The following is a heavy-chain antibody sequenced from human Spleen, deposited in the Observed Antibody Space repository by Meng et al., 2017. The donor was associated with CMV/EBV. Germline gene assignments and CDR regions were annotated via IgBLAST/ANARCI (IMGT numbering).Heavy chain of an antibody. CDR3: ALLENWFDP. CDR2: IIPFLGTT. J-gene: IGHJ5*02. D-gene: IGHD2-15*01. CDR1: VETLYSYV. Sequence: KVSCQASVETLYSYVLSWVRQAPGQGLEWVGAIIPFLGTTNYAQKFQGRVTMTTDESTTTAYMELSSLRFEDTAVYYCALLENWFDPWGQGTLVTVSS. V-gene: IGHV1-69*05.